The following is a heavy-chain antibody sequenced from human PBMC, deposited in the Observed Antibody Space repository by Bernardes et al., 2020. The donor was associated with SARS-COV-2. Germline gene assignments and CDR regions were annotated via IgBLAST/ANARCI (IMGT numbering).Heavy chain of an antibody. D-gene: IGHD5-18*01. CDR2: ISPDGRSI. J-gene: IGHJ4*02. CDR1: GFTFSSYW. Sequence: GSLRLSCAASGFTFSSYWMHWVRQGPGKGLVWVSRISPDGRSINYADSVKGRFTISRDNAKNTVYLQMNSLTVDDTAVYYCARGGGGSTYGYGDYCGQGTLLTVSS. CDR3: ARGGGGSTYGYGDY. V-gene: IGHV3-74*01.